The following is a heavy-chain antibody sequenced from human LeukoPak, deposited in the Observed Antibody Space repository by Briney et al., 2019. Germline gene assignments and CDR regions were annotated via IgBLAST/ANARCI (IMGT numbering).Heavy chain of an antibody. V-gene: IGHV3-23*01. CDR1: GFTFTNSA. Sequence: GGSLRLYCAASGFTFTNSAMGWVRQAPEKGLEWVSGITPGGVTSYLDSVKGRFTISRDNSENAVSLQMNSLRAEDTAVYFCTKGFEGGTPHWGQGTRVTVSS. CDR2: ITPGGVT. CDR3: TKGFEGGTPH. J-gene: IGHJ4*02. D-gene: IGHD3-9*01.